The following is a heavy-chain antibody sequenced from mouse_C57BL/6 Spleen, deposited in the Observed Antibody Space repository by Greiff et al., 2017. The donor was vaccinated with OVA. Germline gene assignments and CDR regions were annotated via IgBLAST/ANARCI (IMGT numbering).Heavy chain of an antibody. CDR1: GYTFTSYW. J-gene: IGHJ4*01. D-gene: IGHD2-5*01. CDR3: AYSNYYAMDY. Sequence: QVQLKESGAELVKPGASVKLSCKASGYTFTSYWMHWVKQRPGQGLEWIGMIHPNSGSTNYNEKFKSKATLTVDKSSSTAYMQLSSLTSEDSAVYYCAYSNYYAMDYWGQGTSVTVSS. CDR2: IHPNSGST. V-gene: IGHV1-64*01.